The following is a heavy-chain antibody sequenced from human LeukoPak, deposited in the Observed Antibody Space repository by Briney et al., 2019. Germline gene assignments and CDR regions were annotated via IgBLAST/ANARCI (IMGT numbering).Heavy chain of an antibody. CDR3: ARDSGAYDGNFDY. CDR2: TYYSGRT. V-gene: IGHV4-59*01. CDR1: GGSISSYY. D-gene: IGHD5-12*01. Sequence: KPSETLSLTCTVSGGSISSYYWSWIRQPPGKGLEWIGYTYYSGRTNYNPSLKGRVTISVDTSKNQFSLKLSSVTAADTAVYYCARDSGAYDGNFDYWGQGTLVTVSS. J-gene: IGHJ4*02.